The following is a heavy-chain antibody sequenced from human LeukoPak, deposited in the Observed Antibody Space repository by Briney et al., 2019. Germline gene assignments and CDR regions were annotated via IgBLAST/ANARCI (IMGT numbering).Heavy chain of an antibody. CDR2: IYYSGST. D-gene: IGHD2-15*01. CDR1: GGSISSYY. CDR3: ARDEVVVVAAISRYYYYGMDV. V-gene: IGHV4-59*12. J-gene: IGHJ6*02. Sequence: PSETLSLTCTVSGGSISSYYWSWIRQPPGKGLEWIGYIYYSGSTYYNPSLKSRVTISVDTSKNQFSLKLSSVTAADTAVYYCARDEVVVVAAISRYYYYGMDVWGQGTTVTVSS.